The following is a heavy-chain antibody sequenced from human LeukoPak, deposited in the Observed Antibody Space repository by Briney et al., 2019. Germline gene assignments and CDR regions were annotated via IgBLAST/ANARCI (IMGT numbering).Heavy chain of an antibody. J-gene: IGHJ4*02. CDR1: GFAFSSYA. D-gene: IGHD5-24*01. CDR3: AKARPALDGYNRPDY. V-gene: IGHV3-23*01. CDR2: ISGSGGST. Sequence: GGSLRLSCAASGFAFSSYAMSWVRQAPGKGLEWVSAISGSGGSTNYADSVEGRFTISRDNSKNTLYLQMNSLRAEDTAVYYCAKARPALDGYNRPDYWGQGTLVTVSS.